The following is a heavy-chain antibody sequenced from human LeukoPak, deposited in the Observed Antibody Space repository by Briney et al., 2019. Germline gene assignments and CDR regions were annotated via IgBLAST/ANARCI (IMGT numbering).Heavy chain of an antibody. J-gene: IGHJ4*02. CDR1: GGSINNHY. Sequence: SETLSLTCIVSGGSINNHYWTWIRQTPGKGLEWIGDIHYTGTTNYNPSLKSRVSISVDTSKNHFSLKLSSVTAADTAVYYCARRGGHGGSFDYWGQGTLVTVSS. V-gene: IGHV4-59*08. CDR3: ARRGGHGGSFDY. D-gene: IGHD4-23*01. CDR2: IHYTGTT.